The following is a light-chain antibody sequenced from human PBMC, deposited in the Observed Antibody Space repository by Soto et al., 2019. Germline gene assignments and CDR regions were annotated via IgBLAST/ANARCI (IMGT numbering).Light chain of an antibody. CDR2: WAS. CDR1: QSILYNSNNKNY. J-gene: IGKJ1*01. V-gene: IGKV4-1*01. Sequence: DIVMTQSPDSLAVSLGERATINCKSSQSILYNSNNKNYLAWYQQKAGQPPKLLIYWASTRESGVPDRFSGIGSVTDFTLTISSLQSEDVAVYYCQQYHDTPRTFGQGTTVEIK. CDR3: QQYHDTPRT.